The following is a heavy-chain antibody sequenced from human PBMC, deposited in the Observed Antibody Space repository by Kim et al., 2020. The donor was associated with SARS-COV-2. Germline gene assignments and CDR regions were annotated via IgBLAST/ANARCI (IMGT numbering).Heavy chain of an antibody. CDR1: GFTFDDYT. CDR2: ISWDGGST. V-gene: IGHV3-43*01. CDR3: AKGFSQAIDY. Sequence: GGSLRLSCAASGFTFDDYTMHWVRQAPGKGLEWVSLISWDGGSTYYADSVKGRFTISRDNSKNSLYLQMNSLRTEDTALYYCAKGFSQAIDYWGQGTLVTVSS. J-gene: IGHJ4*02.